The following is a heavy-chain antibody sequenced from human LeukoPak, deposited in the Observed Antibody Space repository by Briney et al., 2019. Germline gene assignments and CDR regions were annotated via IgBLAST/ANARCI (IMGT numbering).Heavy chain of an antibody. Sequence: SETLSLTCTVSGGSISSSSYYWGWIRQPPGKGLEWIGSIYYSGSTYYNPSLKSRVTISVDTSKNQFSLKLSSVTAADTAVYYCARSFSDDYVWGSYRWVDYWGQGTLVTVSS. V-gene: IGHV4-39*07. CDR1: GGSISSSSYY. D-gene: IGHD3-16*02. CDR3: ARSFSDDYVWGSYRWVDY. CDR2: IYYSGST. J-gene: IGHJ4*02.